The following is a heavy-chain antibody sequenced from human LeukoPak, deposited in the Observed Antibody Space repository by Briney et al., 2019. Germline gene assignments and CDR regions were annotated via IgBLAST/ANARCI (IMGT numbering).Heavy chain of an antibody. V-gene: IGHV1-2*02. D-gene: IGHD6-13*01. J-gene: IGHJ5*02. Sequence: ASVKVSCKASGYTFTGYYMHWVRQAPGQGLEWMGWINPNSGGTNYAQKFQGRVTMTRDTSISTAYMELSRLRSDDTAVYYCARRPPDIAAAGFVGPPDPWGQGTLVTVSS. CDR3: ARRPPDIAAAGFVGPPDP. CDR1: GYTFTGYY. CDR2: INPNSGGT.